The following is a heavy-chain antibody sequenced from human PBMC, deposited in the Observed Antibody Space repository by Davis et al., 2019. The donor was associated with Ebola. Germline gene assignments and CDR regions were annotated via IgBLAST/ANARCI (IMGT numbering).Heavy chain of an antibody. D-gene: IGHD5-24*01. V-gene: IGHV3-30-3*01. CDR1: GFSFSDYG. CDR2: ISSDGSSE. CDR3: ASRGGGGYNPFDC. J-gene: IGHJ4*02. Sequence: GGSLKLSCAASGFSFSDYGMHWVRQAPDKGLEWVALISSDGSSEYYAASVKGRFTISRDNSKNTVYLQMNNVRADDTALYYCASRGGGGYNPFDCWGQGTLVTVSS.